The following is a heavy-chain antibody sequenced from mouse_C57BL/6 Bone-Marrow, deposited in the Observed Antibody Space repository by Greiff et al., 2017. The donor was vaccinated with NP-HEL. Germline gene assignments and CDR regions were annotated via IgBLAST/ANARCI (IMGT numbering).Heavy chain of an antibody. CDR3: ARRYYGNLRFFYAMDY. Sequence: VQLQQSGPELVKPGASVKISCKASGYTFTDYYMNWVKQSHGKSLEWIGDINPNNGGTSYNQKFKGKATLTVDKSSSTAYMELRSLTSEDSAVYYCARRYYGNLRFFYAMDYWGQGTSVTVSS. D-gene: IGHD2-1*01. CDR1: GYTFTDYY. J-gene: IGHJ4*01. V-gene: IGHV1-26*01. CDR2: INPNNGGT.